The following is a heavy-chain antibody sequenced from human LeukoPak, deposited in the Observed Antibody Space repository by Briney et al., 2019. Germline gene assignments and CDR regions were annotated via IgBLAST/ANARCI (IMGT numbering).Heavy chain of an antibody. V-gene: IGHV3-74*01. CDR1: GFTFTSYW. CDR3: AAGGSWYYNY. Sequence: GGSLRLSCEASGFTFTSYWMHWVRQAPGKGLVWVSRINSDGSSTSYADSVKGRFTISRDNAKNSLYLQMDSLRAEDTAVYYCAAGGSWYYNYWGQGTLVTVSS. CDR2: INSDGSST. J-gene: IGHJ4*02. D-gene: IGHD6-13*01.